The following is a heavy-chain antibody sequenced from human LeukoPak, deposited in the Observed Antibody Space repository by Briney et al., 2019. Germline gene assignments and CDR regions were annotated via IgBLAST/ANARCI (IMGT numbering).Heavy chain of an antibody. CDR3: ARGAVGATRMDFDY. J-gene: IGHJ4*02. V-gene: IGHV3-21*01. Sequence: GGSLRLSCAASGFTFSSYSMNWVRQAPGEGVEWGSSISSSSSYIYYADSVKGRFTISRDNAKNSLYLQMNSLRAEDTAVYYCARGAVGATRMDFDYWGQGTLVTVSS. CDR1: GFTFSSYS. CDR2: ISSSSSYI. D-gene: IGHD1-26*01.